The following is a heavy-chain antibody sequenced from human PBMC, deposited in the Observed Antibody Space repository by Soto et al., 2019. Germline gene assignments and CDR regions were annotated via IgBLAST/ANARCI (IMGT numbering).Heavy chain of an antibody. CDR3: TRPCRYCNGGGPGNWFDP. D-gene: IGHD2-8*02. V-gene: IGHV3-11*01. CDR1: GFTFGDYD. J-gene: IGHJ5*02. Sequence: QVQLVESGGGLVKPGGSLRLSCAASGFTFGDYDMSWIRQAPGKGLEWVSYISTGGSSIYYADSVKGRFTISRDNAKRSVFLQRNSLRAEDTAVYYCTRPCRYCNGGGPGNWFDPWGQGTLVTVSS. CDR2: ISTGGSSI.